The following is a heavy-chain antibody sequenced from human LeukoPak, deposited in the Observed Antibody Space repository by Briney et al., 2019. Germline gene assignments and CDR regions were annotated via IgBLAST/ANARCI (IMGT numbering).Heavy chain of an antibody. Sequence: SETLSLTCTVSGGSISSYYWSWIRQPAGKGLEWIGRIYTSGSTNYNPSLKSRVTMSVDTSKNQFSLKLSSVTAADTAVYYCARALAITMVRGATFDYWGQGTLVTVSS. CDR1: GGSISSYY. CDR3: ARALAITMVRGATFDY. CDR2: IYTSGST. J-gene: IGHJ4*02. D-gene: IGHD3-10*01. V-gene: IGHV4-4*07.